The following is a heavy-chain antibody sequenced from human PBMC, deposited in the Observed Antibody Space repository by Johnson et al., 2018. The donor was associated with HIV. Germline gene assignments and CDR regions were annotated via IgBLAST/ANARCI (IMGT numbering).Heavy chain of an antibody. CDR3: ARPRGVLLWFGELVDAFDI. Sequence: QVQLVESGGGVVRPGGSLRLSCAASGFTLSSSVMHWVRRAPGKGLEWVAAISIDGVSKYYADSVKGRFTISRDNSDNTLYLQMNSLRDEDMAMYYCARPRGVLLWFGELVDAFDIWGQGTMVTVSS. CDR1: GFTLSSSV. CDR2: ISIDGVSK. V-gene: IGHV3-30-3*01. J-gene: IGHJ3*02. D-gene: IGHD3-10*01.